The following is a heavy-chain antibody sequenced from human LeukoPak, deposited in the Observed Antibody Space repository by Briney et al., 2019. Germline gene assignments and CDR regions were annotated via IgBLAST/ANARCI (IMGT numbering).Heavy chain of an antibody. Sequence: SETLSLTCAVYGGSFSGYYWSWIRQPPGKGLEWVGEINHSGSTNYNPSLKSRVTISVDTSKNQFSLKLSSVTAADTAVYFCTRVRSSSHFDYWGQGILVTVSS. V-gene: IGHV4-34*01. CDR1: GGSFSGYY. CDR3: TRVRSSSHFDY. CDR2: INHSGST. D-gene: IGHD6-13*01. J-gene: IGHJ4*02.